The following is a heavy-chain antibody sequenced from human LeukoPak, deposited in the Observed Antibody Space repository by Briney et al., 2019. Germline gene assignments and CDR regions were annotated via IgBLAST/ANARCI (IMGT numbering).Heavy chain of an antibody. CDR3: ARGDPSGRPGIGFDY. Sequence: SETLSLTCTVSGGSISSFYWSWIRQPPGKGLEWIGHFHDSESTNYNPSLKSRVTISGDTSKNQFSLNLRSVTAADTAVYYCARGDPSGRPGIGFDYWGQGILVTVSS. D-gene: IGHD1-26*01. J-gene: IGHJ4*02. CDR1: GGSISSFY. CDR2: FHDSEST. V-gene: IGHV4-59*01.